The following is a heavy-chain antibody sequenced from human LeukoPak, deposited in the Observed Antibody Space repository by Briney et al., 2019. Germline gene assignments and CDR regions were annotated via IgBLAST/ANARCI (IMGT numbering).Heavy chain of an antibody. V-gene: IGHV1-2*06. D-gene: IGHD3-3*01. Sequence: ASVKVSCKTSGYTFTDYYIHWVRQAPGQGLEWMGRIHPKNGVTNYAQKFQGRVTVTRDTSISTAYMEMNSLEFDDTAVYYCATSRFLEWFPFDYWGQGTLVTVSS. CDR1: GYTFTDYY. CDR2: IHPKNGVT. J-gene: IGHJ4*02. CDR3: ATSRFLEWFPFDY.